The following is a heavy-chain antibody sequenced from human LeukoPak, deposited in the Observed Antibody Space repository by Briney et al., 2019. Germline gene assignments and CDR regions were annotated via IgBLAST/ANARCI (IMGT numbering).Heavy chain of an antibody. CDR1: GGSISSYY. V-gene: IGHV4-4*09. J-gene: IGHJ6*03. Sequence: SETLSLTCTVSGGSISSYYWSWIRRPPGKGLEWIGYIYSSGSTNYNPSLKSRVTISIDTSKNQFSLKLSSVTAADTAVYYCARLARYYYYMDVWGKGTTVTVSS. CDR2: IYSSGST. CDR3: ARLARYYYYMDV.